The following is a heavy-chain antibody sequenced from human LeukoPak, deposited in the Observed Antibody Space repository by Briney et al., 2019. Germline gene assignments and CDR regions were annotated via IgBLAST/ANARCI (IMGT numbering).Heavy chain of an antibody. CDR1: GDSVSSNSAA. CDR2: TYYRSKWYN. CDR3: ARSSKYSSSWSYYFDY. J-gene: IGHJ4*02. D-gene: IGHD6-13*01. Sequence: SQTLSLTCAISGDSVSSNSAAWNWIRQSPSRGLEWLGRTYYRSKWYNDYAVSVKGRITINPDTSKNQFSLQLNSVTPEDTAVYYCARSSKYSSSWSYYFDYWGQGTLVTVSS. V-gene: IGHV6-1*01.